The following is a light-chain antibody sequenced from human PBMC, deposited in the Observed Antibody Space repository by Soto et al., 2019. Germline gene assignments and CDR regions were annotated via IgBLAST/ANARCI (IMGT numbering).Light chain of an antibody. Sequence: EIVLTQSPATLSLSPGERATLSCRASQSVSSYLAWYQQKPGQAPRLLIYGASTRATGIPARFSGSGSGTEFTLTISRLQSEDFAVYYCQQYNNWPLTFGQGTKVDIK. V-gene: IGKV3-15*01. J-gene: IGKJ1*01. CDR1: QSVSSY. CDR3: QQYNNWPLT. CDR2: GAS.